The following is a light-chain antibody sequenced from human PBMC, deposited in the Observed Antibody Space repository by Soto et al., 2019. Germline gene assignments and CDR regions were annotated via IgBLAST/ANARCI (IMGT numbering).Light chain of an antibody. V-gene: IGKV3-20*01. Sequence: EIVLTQSPGTLSLSPGERATLSCRASQSVSSSYLAWYQQKPGQAPRLLSYGATSRATGIPDRFSGSGSGTDSTITINRLEPEDFAVYYCQQYGIPYTFGQGTKLEIK. CDR3: QQYGIPYT. J-gene: IGKJ2*01. CDR1: QSVSSSY. CDR2: GAT.